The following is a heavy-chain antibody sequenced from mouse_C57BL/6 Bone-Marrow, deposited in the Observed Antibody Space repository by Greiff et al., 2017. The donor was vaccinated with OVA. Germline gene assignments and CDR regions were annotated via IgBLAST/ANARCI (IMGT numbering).Heavy chain of an antibody. V-gene: IGHV3-8*01. D-gene: IGHD2-1*01. J-gene: IGHJ1*03. CDR1: GYSITSDY. Sequence: VQLKQSGPGLAKPSQTLSLTCSVTGYSITSDYWNWIRKFPGNKLEYMGDISYSGSTYYNPSLKSRISITRDTSKNQYYLQLNSVTTEDTATYDCARGGYYGNYWYFDVWGTGTTVTVSS. CDR2: ISYSGST. CDR3: ARGGYYGNYWYFDV.